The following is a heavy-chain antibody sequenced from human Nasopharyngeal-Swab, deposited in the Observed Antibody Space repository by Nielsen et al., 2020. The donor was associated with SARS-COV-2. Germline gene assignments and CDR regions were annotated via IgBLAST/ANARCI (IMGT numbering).Heavy chain of an antibody. D-gene: IGHD3-10*01. CDR3: ARDLFYYGSGNPNSFYYGMDV. CDR2: INSDGSST. J-gene: IGHJ6*02. Sequence: VRQAPGKGLVWVSRINSDGSSTSYADSVKGRFTISRDNAKNTLYLQMNSLRAEDTAVYYCARDLFYYGSGNPNSFYYGMDVWGQGTTVTVSS. V-gene: IGHV3-74*01.